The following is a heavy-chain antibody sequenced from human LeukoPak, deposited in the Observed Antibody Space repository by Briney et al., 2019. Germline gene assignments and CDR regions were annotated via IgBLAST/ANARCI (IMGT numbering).Heavy chain of an antibody. Sequence: SETLSLTCAVSGGSIMTTNWWSWVRQPPGKGLEWIGEVHLSGATNYNPSLESRVSMSIDTSKNQMSLKLTSVTAADTAIYFCTRESGAFSPFGFWGQGTLVTVSS. CDR3: TRESGAFSPFGF. D-gene: IGHD1-26*01. V-gene: IGHV4-4*02. CDR2: VHLSGAT. CDR1: GGSIMTTNW. J-gene: IGHJ4*02.